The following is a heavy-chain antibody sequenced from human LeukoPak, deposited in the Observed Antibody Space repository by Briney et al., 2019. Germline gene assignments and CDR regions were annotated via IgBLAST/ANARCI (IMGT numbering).Heavy chain of an antibody. CDR2: IVTRDGST. Sequence: GGSLRLSCAASGFTFSSYGMHWVRQAPGKGLEWVSTIVTRDGSTYYPDSVKGRFTISRDNSKNTFYLQVNSLRADDTAVYFCARYVVGASTYYFDYWGQGTLVTVSS. CDR1: GFTFSSYG. D-gene: IGHD2-15*01. CDR3: ARYVVGASTYYFDY. J-gene: IGHJ4*02. V-gene: IGHV3-NL1*01.